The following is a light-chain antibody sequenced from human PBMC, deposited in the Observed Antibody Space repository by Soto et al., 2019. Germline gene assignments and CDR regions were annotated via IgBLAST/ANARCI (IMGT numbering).Light chain of an antibody. V-gene: IGKV1-5*03. J-gene: IGKJ1*01. CDR3: QQYNSYSRT. Sequence: DIPMTQSPSTLSASVGDRVTITCRASQSIRSWLAWYQQKPGKAPKLLIYKASSLESGVTSRFSGRGSGTEFNLTNSSLQPDDFATSDCQQYNSYSRTFGKGTKVESK. CDR1: QSIRSW. CDR2: KAS.